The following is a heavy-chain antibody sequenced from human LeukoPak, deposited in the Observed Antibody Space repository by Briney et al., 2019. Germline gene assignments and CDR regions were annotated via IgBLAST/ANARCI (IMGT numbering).Heavy chain of an antibody. Sequence: ASVKVSCKASGYTFTSYGISWVRQAPGQGLEWMGWISAYNGNTNYAQKLQGRVTMTTDTSTSTAYMELRSLRSDDTAVYYCARDRPGTIFVVVIQPQYYYYYGMDVWGQGTTVTVSS. CDR2: ISAYNGNT. D-gene: IGHD3-3*01. V-gene: IGHV1-18*01. CDR1: GYTFTSYG. J-gene: IGHJ6*02. CDR3: ARDRPGTIFVVVIQPQYYYYYGMDV.